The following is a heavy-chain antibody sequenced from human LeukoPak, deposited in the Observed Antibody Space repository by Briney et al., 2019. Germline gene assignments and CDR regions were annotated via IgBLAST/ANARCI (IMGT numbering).Heavy chain of an antibody. V-gene: IGHV3-7*01. CDR1: GFTFSDYW. CDR2: IKKDGSDK. Sequence: PGGSLSLSCAASGFTFSDYWMSWVRQAPGKGLEWVANIKKDGSDKYYVDSVKGRFTVSRDNAKNSLYLQMNSLRAEDTAVYYCLQYDSGNTWGQGTLVTVSS. D-gene: IGHD3-10*01. CDR3: LQYDSGNT. J-gene: IGHJ5*02.